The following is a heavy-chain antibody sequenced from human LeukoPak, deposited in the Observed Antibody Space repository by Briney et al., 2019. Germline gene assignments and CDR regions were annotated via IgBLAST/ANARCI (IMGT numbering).Heavy chain of an antibody. D-gene: IGHD6-13*01. CDR3: AKGGAVDGTLKFDY. Sequence: PGGSLRLSCAASGFTFSSYAMSWVRQAPGKGLEWVSGISGSGGSTYYADSVKGRFTISRDNSKNTLYMQMNSLRAEDTAMYYCAKGGAVDGTLKFDYWGQGTLVTVSS. CDR2: ISGSGGST. CDR1: GFTFSSYA. J-gene: IGHJ4*02. V-gene: IGHV3-23*01.